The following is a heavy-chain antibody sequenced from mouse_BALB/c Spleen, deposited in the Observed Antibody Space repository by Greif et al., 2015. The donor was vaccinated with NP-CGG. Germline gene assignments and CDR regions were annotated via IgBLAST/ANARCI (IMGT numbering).Heavy chain of an antibody. CDR1: GFTFSSFG. J-gene: IGHJ3*01. CDR3: ARSRDYGPWFAY. CDR2: ISSGSSTI. D-gene: IGHD1-1*02. Sequence: EVMLVESGGGLVQTGGSRKLSCAASGFTFSSFGMHWVRQAPEKGLEWVAYISSGSSTIYYADTGKGRFTISRDNPKNTLFLQMTSLRSEDTAMYYCARSRDYGPWFAYWGQETLVTVSA. V-gene: IGHV5-17*02.